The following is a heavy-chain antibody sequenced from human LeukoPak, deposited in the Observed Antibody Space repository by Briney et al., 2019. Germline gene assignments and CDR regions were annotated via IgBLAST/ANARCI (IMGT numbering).Heavy chain of an antibody. CDR2: IYYSGST. CDR1: GGSISSYY. D-gene: IGHD3-3*01. V-gene: IGHV4-59*12. CDR3: ARVASTIFGVVIIPYYFDY. J-gene: IGHJ4*02. Sequence: SETLSLTCTVSGGSISSYYWSWIRQPPGKGLEWIGYIYYSGSTNYNPSLKSRVTISVDRSKNQFSLKLSSVTAADTAVYYCARVASTIFGVVIIPYYFDYWGQGTLVTVSS.